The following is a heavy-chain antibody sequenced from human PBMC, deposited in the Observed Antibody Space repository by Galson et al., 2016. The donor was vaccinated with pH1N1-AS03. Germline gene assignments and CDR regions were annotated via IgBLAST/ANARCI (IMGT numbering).Heavy chain of an antibody. J-gene: IGHJ4*02. CDR3: APMGFGELVGDY. Sequence: SVKVSCKASGGSFGNYAINWVRQAPGQGLEWMGGIIPVLGRANYPQKFQGRVTITADKSPATVYMELKGRRFEDTAIYYCAPMGFGELVGDYWGPGPLVTVS. V-gene: IGHV1-69*10. CDR1: GGSFGNYA. D-gene: IGHD1-26*01. CDR2: IIPVLGRA.